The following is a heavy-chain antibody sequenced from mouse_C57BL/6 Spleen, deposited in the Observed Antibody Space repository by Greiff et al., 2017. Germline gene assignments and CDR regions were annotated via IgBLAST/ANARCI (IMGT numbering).Heavy chain of an antibody. Sequence: QVQLQQPGAELVKPGASVKLSCKASGYTFTSYWMHWVKQRPGQGLEWIGMIHPNSGSTNYNEKFKSKATLTVDKSSSTAYMQLSSLTSEDSAVYYCARLEGYDVGTFAYWGQGTLVTVSA. CDR1: GYTFTSYW. CDR2: IHPNSGST. V-gene: IGHV1-64*01. CDR3: ARLEGYDVGTFAY. D-gene: IGHD2-12*01. J-gene: IGHJ3*01.